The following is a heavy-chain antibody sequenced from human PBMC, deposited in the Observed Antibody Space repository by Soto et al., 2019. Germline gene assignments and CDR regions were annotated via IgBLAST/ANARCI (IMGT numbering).Heavy chain of an antibody. CDR1: GGTFSSYA. Sequence: QVQLVQSGAEVKKPGSSVKVSCKASGGTFSSYAISWVRQAPGQGLQWMGGIIPIFGTANYAQKFQGRVTITADESTSTAYMELSSLRSEDTAVYYCARVPRIVVGAYPFDYWGQGTLVTVSS. D-gene: IGHD1-26*01. V-gene: IGHV1-69*01. J-gene: IGHJ4*02. CDR2: IIPIFGTA. CDR3: ARVPRIVVGAYPFDY.